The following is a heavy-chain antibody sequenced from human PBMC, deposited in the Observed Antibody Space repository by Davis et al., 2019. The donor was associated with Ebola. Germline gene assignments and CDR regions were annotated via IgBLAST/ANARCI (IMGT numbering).Heavy chain of an antibody. D-gene: IGHD3-22*01. Sequence: GESLKISCQGSGYSFTSYWISWVRQMPGKGLEWMGRIDPSDSYTNYSPSFQGHVTISADKSISTAYLQWSSLKASDTAMYYCARHDSSGSDFDYWGQGTLVTVSS. CDR1: GYSFTSYW. CDR3: ARHDSSGSDFDY. CDR2: IDPSDSYT. J-gene: IGHJ4*02. V-gene: IGHV5-10-1*01.